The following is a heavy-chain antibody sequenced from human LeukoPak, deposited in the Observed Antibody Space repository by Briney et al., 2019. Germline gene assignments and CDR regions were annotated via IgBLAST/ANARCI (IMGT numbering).Heavy chain of an antibody. CDR1: GDSINNFY. J-gene: IGHJ4*02. CDR3: ARDPFRSSFDS. Sequence: PSETLSLTCTVSGDSINNFYWNWIRQPAGKGLEWIGRIYISGATNYNPSLKRRVTMSVDTSKTQFSLKLTSVTAADTAVYYCARDPFRSSFDSWGQGTLVTVSS. CDR2: IYISGAT. V-gene: IGHV4-4*07. D-gene: IGHD1-26*01.